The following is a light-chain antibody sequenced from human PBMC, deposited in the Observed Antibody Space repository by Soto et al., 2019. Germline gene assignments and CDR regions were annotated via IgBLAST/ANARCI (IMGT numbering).Light chain of an antibody. Sequence: QSSLTHPPSASRTPGHRLTISFSGGSSNIGSNYVYWYQQLPGTAHKLLIYKNNQRPSGFPDRFSGSKSGTSVSLAISGLRSEDEADYYCAEWDDSLGGLFAGGTKVTVL. V-gene: IGLV1-47*01. CDR3: AEWDDSLGGL. CDR2: KNN. CDR1: SSNIGSNY. J-gene: IGLJ3*02.